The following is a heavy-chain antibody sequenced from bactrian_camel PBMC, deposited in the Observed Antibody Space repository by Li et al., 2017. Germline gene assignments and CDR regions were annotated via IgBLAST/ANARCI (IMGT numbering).Heavy chain of an antibody. D-gene: IGHD1*01. V-gene: IGHV3S55*01. CDR2: IDSDGST. CDR3: AADPLAKRACNLVRGDYKY. J-gene: IGHJ4*01. Sequence: HVQLVESGGGSVQAGGSLTLSCPYSGQEKGTYYMAWFRQSPGKEREGVAAIDSDGSTSYADSVKGRFTISQDNAKNTLYLQMNSLKPEDTAMYYCAADPLAKRACNLVRGDYKYWGQGTQVTVS. CDR1: GQEKGTYY.